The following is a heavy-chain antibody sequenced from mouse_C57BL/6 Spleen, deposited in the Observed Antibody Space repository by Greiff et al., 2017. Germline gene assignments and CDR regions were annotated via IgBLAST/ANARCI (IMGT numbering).Heavy chain of an antibody. CDR1: GFSLTSYA. Sequence: VQVVESGPGLVAPSQSLSITCTVSGFSLTSYAISWVRQPPGKGLAWLGVIWTGGGTNYNSALKSRLSISKDNSKSQVFLKMNSLQTDDTARYYCARNSNYYGSSGGYAMDYWGQGTSVTVSS. D-gene: IGHD1-1*01. CDR3: ARNSNYYGSSGGYAMDY. J-gene: IGHJ4*01. V-gene: IGHV2-9-1*01. CDR2: IWTGGGT.